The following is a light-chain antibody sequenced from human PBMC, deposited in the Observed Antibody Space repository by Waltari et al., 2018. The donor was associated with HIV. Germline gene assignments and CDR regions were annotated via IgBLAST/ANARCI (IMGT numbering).Light chain of an antibody. J-gene: IGLJ2*01. CDR2: RNN. Sequence: QSVLTQPPSASGTPGQRVTISCSGSSSNIGSKYVYWYQKLPGSAPKLLIDRNNRRPAGVPDRFSGSKSGTSASLAISGLRSDDEADYYCAAWDDTLSVLFGGGTKLTVL. V-gene: IGLV1-47*01. CDR1: SSNIGSKY. CDR3: AAWDDTLSVL.